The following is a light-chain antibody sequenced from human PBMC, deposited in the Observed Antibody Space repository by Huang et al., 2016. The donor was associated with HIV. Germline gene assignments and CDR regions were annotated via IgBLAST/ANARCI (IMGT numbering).Light chain of an antibody. CDR2: KAS. V-gene: IGKV1-5*03. J-gene: IGKJ1*01. CDR1: QSISDY. Sequence: DIQMTQSPSTLSASVGDRVTITCRASQSISDYLAWYQQKPGEAPNLLIYKASSLEGGVPPRFSGSGSGTEFTLTISSLQAVDVATYYCQQYNNYPWTFGQGTLVEIK. CDR3: QQYNNYPWT.